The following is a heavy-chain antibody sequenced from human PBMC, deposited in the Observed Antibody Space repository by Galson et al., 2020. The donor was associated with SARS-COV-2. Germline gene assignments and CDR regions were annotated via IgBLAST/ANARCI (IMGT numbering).Heavy chain of an antibody. CDR2: VSYDGSNK. CDR3: AKGLPGGYQPSFDY. D-gene: IGHD2-2*01. Sequence: TGGSLRLSCAASGFTFSSYAMHLVRQAPATGLEWVALVSYDGSNKYYADSVRGRFTISRDNSKTTLYLQMNSLRSEDTAVYYCAKGLPGGYQPSFDYWGQGALVTVSS. J-gene: IGHJ4*02. V-gene: IGHV3-30*18. CDR1: GFTFSSYA.